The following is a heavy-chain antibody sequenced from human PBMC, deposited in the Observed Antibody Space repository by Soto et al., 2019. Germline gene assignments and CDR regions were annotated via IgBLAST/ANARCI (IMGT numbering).Heavy chain of an antibody. D-gene: IGHD6-25*01. Sequence: EVQLVESGGGVVRPGGSLRLSCAASGFTFDDYDMSWVRQAPGKGLEWVSGIHRNGGSTGYADSVKGRFTISRDNVKSSLYLQMNNLRVEDTALYYCARYQNAAAANWFDPWGQGTLVTVSS. CDR1: GFTFDDYD. CDR3: ARYQNAAAANWFDP. CDR2: IHRNGGST. V-gene: IGHV3-20*04. J-gene: IGHJ5*02.